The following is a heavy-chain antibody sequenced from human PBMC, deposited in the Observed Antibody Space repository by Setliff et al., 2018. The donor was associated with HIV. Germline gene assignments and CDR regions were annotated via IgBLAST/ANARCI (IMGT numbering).Heavy chain of an antibody. CDR3: ARLRAAGTVHYFDP. V-gene: IGHV4-39*01. CDR1: GGTISSSDYY. CDR2: IGDIYYGGTT. D-gene: IGHD6-13*01. Sequence: SETLSLTCTVSGGTISSSDYYWGWIRQPPGKGLEWLGNIGDIYYGGTTYYNPSLKGRITISVFTSSQQLSLTLTSVTPADTAVYYCARLRAAGTVHYFDPWGQGTQVTV. J-gene: IGHJ5*02.